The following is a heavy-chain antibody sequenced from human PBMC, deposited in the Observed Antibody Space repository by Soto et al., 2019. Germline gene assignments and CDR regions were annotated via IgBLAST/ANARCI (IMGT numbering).Heavy chain of an antibody. CDR1: GFIFSGSA. V-gene: IGHV3-73*01. CDR2: IRSRANNFAT. D-gene: IGHD2-2*02. J-gene: IGHJ6*02. Sequence: PGGYLRLSCAASGFIFSGSAIHWVRQASGKGLEWVGRIRSRANNFATSSAASVKGRFTFSRDDSKNTAYLQMNTLKPEDTAVYYCARGQGAAIGDYYYHVMDVCGQGSTVT. CDR3: ARGQGAAIGDYYYHVMDV.